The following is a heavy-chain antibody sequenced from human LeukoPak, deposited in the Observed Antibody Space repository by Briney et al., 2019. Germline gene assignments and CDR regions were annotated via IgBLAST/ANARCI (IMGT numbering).Heavy chain of an antibody. J-gene: IGHJ4*02. V-gene: IGHV3-33*01. Sequence: PGRSLRLSCAASGFTFSTYGMHWVRQAQGKGLEGVALTWYDGSNKNYADYVRGRFTIYRDNSKNTLYLQMNSLRGEDTAVYYGARGGLTIAEATTSWYLDYGGQGTLVTVSS. CDR1: GFTFSTYG. CDR3: ARGGLTIAEATTSWYLDY. CDR2: TWYDGSNK. D-gene: IGHD1-26*01.